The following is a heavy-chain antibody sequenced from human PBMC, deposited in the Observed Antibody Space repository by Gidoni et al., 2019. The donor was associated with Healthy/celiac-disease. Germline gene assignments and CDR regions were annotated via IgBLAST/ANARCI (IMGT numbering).Heavy chain of an antibody. CDR3: AREARAPTSPFDY. D-gene: IGHD1-1*01. Sequence: QLQLQESGPGLVKPSETLSLTCTVSGGSIRSSSYYWGWIRQPPGKGLEWIGSIYYSGSTYYNPSLKSRVTISVDTSKNQFSLKLSSVTAADTAVYYCAREARAPTSPFDYWGQGTLVTVSS. CDR2: IYYSGST. V-gene: IGHV4-39*07. CDR1: GGSIRSSSYY. J-gene: IGHJ4*02.